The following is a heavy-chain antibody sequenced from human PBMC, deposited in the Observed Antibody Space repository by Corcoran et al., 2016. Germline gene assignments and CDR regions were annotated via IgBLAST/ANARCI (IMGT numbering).Heavy chain of an antibody. CDR3: ARADYYGSGSYYNVDY. V-gene: IGHV4-34*01. D-gene: IGHD3-10*01. J-gene: IGHJ4*02. CDR2: INHSGST. CDR1: GVSFSGYY. Sequence: QVQLQQWGAGLLTPSETLSLTCAVYGVSFSGYYWSWIRQPPGKGLECIGEINHSGSTNYIPSLKSRVTISVDTSKNQFSLKLSSVTAADTAVYYCARADYYGSGSYYNVDYWGQGTLVTVSS.